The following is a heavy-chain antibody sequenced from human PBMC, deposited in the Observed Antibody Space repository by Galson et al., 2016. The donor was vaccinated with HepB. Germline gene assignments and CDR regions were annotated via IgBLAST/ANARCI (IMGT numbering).Heavy chain of an antibody. CDR3: VTGVGKTNLDY. CDR1: GFTFSDAW. D-gene: IGHD2-2*01. J-gene: IGHJ4*02. CDR2: IKRKIEGETR. V-gene: IGHV3-15*01. Sequence: SLRLSCAASGFTFSDAWMSWVRQAPGKGLEWVGRIKRKIEGETRDYAAPVKGRFSISRDDSKNTLYLQMNSLKTEDTAVYYCVTGVGKTNLDYWGQGTLVTVSS.